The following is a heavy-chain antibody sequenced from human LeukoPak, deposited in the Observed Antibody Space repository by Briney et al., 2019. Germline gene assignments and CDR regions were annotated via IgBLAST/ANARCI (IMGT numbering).Heavy chain of an antibody. J-gene: IGHJ4*02. V-gene: IGHV3-53*01. CDR1: GFTVSSNY. CDR2: IYSGGST. D-gene: IGHD6-19*01. Sequence: GGSLRLSYAASGFTVSSNYMSWVRLAPGKGLEWVSVIYSGGSTYYADSVKGRFTISRDNSKNTLYLQMNSLRAEDTAVYYCARDPRRSSGWSFDYWGQGTLITVSS. CDR3: ARDPRRSSGWSFDY.